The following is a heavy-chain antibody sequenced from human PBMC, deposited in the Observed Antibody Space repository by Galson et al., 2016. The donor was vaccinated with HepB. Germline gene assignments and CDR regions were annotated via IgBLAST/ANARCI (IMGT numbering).Heavy chain of an antibody. Sequence: SLRLSCAASGFSVSSKYMSWARQIPGKGLEWVSVIYSGGSTFYADSVKGRFTISRDNVKNTVYLQMNSVTDEDTAVYYCARSPSNWFGPSTFDIWGQGTMVIVSS. CDR2: IYSGGST. D-gene: IGHD6-13*01. V-gene: IGHV3-53*01. CDR1: GFSVSSKY. J-gene: IGHJ3*02. CDR3: ARSPSNWFGPSTFDI.